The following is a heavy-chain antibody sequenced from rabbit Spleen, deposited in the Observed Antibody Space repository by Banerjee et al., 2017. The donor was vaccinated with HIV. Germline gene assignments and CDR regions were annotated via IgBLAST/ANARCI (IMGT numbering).Heavy chain of an antibody. D-gene: IGHD8-1*01. V-gene: IGHV1S40*01. CDR2: IGTGVGDT. CDR3: ARDTGSSFSSYGMDL. Sequence: QQLVESGGGLVKPGASLTLTCTASGFSFSSGYDMCWVRQAPGKGLEWIACIGTGVGDTYYANWAKGRFTISKTSSTTVTLQLNSLTAADTATYFCARDTGSSFSSYGMDLWGQGTLVTVS. J-gene: IGHJ6*01. CDR1: GFSFSSGYD.